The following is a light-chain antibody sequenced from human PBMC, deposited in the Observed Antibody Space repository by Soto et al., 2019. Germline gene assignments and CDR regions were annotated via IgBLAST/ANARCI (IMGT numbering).Light chain of an antibody. V-gene: IGLV1-40*01. CDR2: GNN. Sequence: QSVLTQPPSVSGAPGQRVTISCTGSSSNIGAGYDVHWYQQLPETAPKLLIYGNNNRPSGVPDRFSGSKSGTSASLAITGLQAEDEADYYCQSYDSSLGGWVFGGGTKLTVL. CDR1: SSNIGAGYD. CDR3: QSYDSSLGGWV. J-gene: IGLJ3*02.